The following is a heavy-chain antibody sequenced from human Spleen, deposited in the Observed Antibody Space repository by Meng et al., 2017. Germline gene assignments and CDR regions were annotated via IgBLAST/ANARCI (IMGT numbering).Heavy chain of an antibody. Sequence: QVPLHQWADGLFQPLAPPTLTCVVSGGSGSDYSWSWIRQPPGRRLEWSVEINHRGSTTYNPPLESRATISVDTSQNNLSLKLSSVTAADLAVYYCARGPTTMAHDFDYWGQGTLVTVSS. CDR3: ARGPTTMAHDFDY. CDR1: GGSGSDYS. D-gene: IGHD4-11*01. V-gene: IGHV4-34*01. J-gene: IGHJ4*02. CDR2: INHRGST.